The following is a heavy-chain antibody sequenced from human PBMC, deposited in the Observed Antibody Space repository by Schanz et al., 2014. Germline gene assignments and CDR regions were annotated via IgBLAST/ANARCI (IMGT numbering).Heavy chain of an antibody. Sequence: DVQLLESGGGLVQPGGSLRLSCAASGFTFTNYAMSWVRQAPGKGLEWVSVIGVDGTTTYYADSVKGRFTISRDNSRNTLFLQMNSLRAEDTAVYYCARDHTTESYYSAGPPIDYWGQGTLLTVSS. D-gene: IGHD1-26*01. CDR3: ARDHTTESYYSAGPPIDY. CDR1: GFTFTNYA. J-gene: IGHJ4*02. V-gene: IGHV3-23*01. CDR2: IGVDGTTT.